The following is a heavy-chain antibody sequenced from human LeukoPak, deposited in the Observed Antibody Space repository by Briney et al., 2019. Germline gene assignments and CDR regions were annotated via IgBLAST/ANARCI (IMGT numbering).Heavy chain of an antibody. J-gene: IGHJ3*02. CDR1: GGSFGGSQY. CDR2: TYTNGRT. V-gene: IGHV4-39*07. D-gene: IGHD2-2*01. Sequence: SETLSLTCTVSGGSFGGSQYWGWYRQAPGKGLEWIGSTYTNGRTFYNPSLASRLTTSVDTSTNQISLRLTSATVADTAVFYCAAGKDVVGSPVGAFDIWGQGTMVTVSS. CDR3: AAGKDVVGSPVGAFDI.